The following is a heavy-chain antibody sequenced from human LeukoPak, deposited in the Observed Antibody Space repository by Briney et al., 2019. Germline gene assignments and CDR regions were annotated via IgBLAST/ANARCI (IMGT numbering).Heavy chain of an antibody. Sequence: GGSLRLSCAASGFTFSSYAMHWVRQAPGKGLEWVAVIPYDGSNKYYADSVKGRFTISRDNSKNTLYLQMNSLRAEDTAVYYCARQYQSWFDPWGQGTLVTVSS. D-gene: IGHD2-2*01. CDR2: IPYDGSNK. CDR1: GFTFSSYA. CDR3: ARQYQSWFDP. V-gene: IGHV3-30*04. J-gene: IGHJ5*02.